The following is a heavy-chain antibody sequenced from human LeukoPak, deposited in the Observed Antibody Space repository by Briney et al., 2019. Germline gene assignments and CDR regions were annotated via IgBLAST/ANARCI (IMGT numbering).Heavy chain of an antibody. Sequence: GRSLRLSCAASGFTFSSYAMHWVRQAPGKGLEWVAIISYDGSNKDYADSVKGRFIISRDNSKNTLYLQINSLTAEDTAAYYCARADTYYYGSGSSWDYWGQGTLVTVSS. CDR3: ARADTYYYGSGSSWDY. J-gene: IGHJ4*02. CDR2: ISYDGSNK. CDR1: GFTFSSYA. V-gene: IGHV3-30-3*01. D-gene: IGHD3-10*01.